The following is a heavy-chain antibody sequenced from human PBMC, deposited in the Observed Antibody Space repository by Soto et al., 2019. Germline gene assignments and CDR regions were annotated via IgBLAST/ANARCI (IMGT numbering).Heavy chain of an antibody. CDR2: ISGYNGNT. CDR1: GYTFTDYG. V-gene: IGHV1-18*01. D-gene: IGHD1-26*01. CDR3: ARDSGHLGVWAYFFDY. Sequence: QVQLVQSGAEVKKPGASVKVSCKASGYTFTDYGISWVRQAPGQGLEWMGWISGYNGNTDYAQSFPGRVTMTTDTSTSTAYMELRSLRSDDTAVFFCARDSGHLGVWAYFFDYWGQGTLVTVSS. J-gene: IGHJ4*02.